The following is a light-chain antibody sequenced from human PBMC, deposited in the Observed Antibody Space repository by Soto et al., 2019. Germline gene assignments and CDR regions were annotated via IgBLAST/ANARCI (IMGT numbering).Light chain of an antibody. J-gene: IGKJ3*01. CDR3: QQRSNWPPIT. V-gene: IGKV3D-20*02. CDR2: DAS. Sequence: EVVLTQSPGTLSLSPGERATLSCRSIQSVSSTYLAWYQQKPGQAPRLLIYDASTRATGIPDRFSGSGSGTDFTLTISSLEPEDFAIYYCQQRSNWPPITFGPGTKVDIK. CDR1: QSVSSTY.